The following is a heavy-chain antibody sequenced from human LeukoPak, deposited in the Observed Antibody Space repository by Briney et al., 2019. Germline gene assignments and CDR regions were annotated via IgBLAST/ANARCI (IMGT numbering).Heavy chain of an antibody. J-gene: IGHJ6*03. CDR1: GGPTRSSSYY. D-gene: IGHD1-1*01. Sequence: SETLSLTCTVSGGPTRSSSYYWGWLRQPPGRGLEWIGSIYYSGSTYYNPSLKSRVTISVDTSNNQFSLKLSSVTAADTAVYYCARGGNWNDYYYYYMDVWGKGTTVTVSS. V-gene: IGHV4-39*07. CDR2: IYYSGST. CDR3: ARGGNWNDYYYYYMDV.